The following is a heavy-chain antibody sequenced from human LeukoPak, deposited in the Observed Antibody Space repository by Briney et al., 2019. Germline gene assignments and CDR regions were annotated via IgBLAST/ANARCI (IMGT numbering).Heavy chain of an antibody. CDR3: AREAKDSSGFKLGAFDI. CDR2: SRNKANSYTT. D-gene: IGHD3-22*01. CDR1: GFTFSDHY. Sequence: GGSLRLSCAASGFTFSDHYMDWVRQAPGKGLEWVGRSRNKANSYTTEYAASVKGRLTISRDDSKNSLYLQMNSLKTEDTAVYYCAREAKDSSGFKLGAFDIWGQGTMVTVSS. J-gene: IGHJ3*02. V-gene: IGHV3-72*01.